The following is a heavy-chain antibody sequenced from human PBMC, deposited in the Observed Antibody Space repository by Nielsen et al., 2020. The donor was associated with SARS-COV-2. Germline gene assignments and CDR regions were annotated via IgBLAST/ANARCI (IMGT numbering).Heavy chain of an antibody. CDR2: ISGSGRTP. D-gene: IGHD1-7*01. Sequence: GESLKISCAASGFTFSTYTMNWVRQAPGKGLEWVSAISGSGRTPYYADSVKGRFTISRDNSKNTLYLQVNSLRADDTALYYCAKSIMELWDFDYWGQGTLVTVSP. V-gene: IGHV3-23*01. CDR3: AKSIMELWDFDY. J-gene: IGHJ4*02. CDR1: GFTFSTYT.